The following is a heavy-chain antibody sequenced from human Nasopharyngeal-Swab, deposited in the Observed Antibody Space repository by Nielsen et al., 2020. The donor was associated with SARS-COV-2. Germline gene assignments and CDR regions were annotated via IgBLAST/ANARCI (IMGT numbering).Heavy chain of an antibody. D-gene: IGHD6-6*01. CDR2: ISSSSSYT. Sequence: GESLKISCAASGFTFSDYYMSWIRQAPGKGLEWVSYISSSSSYTNYADSVKGRFTISRDNAKNSLYLQMNNLRAEDTAVYDCARDIAARLFYYYYYGMDVWGQGTTVTVSS. CDR3: ARDIAARLFYYYYYGMDV. CDR1: GFTFSDYY. V-gene: IGHV3-11*06. J-gene: IGHJ6*02.